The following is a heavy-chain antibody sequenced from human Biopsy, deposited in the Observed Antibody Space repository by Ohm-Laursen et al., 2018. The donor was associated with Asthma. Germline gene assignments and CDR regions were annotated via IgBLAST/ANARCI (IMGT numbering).Heavy chain of an antibody. CDR1: GFTFGDYW. CDR3: ARTFHFWSPYHAEHYQL. Sequence: SLRLSCAASGFTFGDYWMSWVRQVPGKGLEWVANIKHDGSEKNHVDSLKGRFTISRDNAKNSLYLQMNSLRVEDTAVYYCARTFHFWSPYHAEHYQLWGQGTLVTVYS. D-gene: IGHD3-3*02. CDR2: IKHDGSEK. V-gene: IGHV3-7*01. J-gene: IGHJ1*01.